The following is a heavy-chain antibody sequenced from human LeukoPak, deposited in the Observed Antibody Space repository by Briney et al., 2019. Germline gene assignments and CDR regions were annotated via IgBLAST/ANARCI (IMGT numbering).Heavy chain of an antibody. D-gene: IGHD3-22*01. Sequence: ASVKVSCKASGYTFTSYYMHWVRQAPGQGLEWMGIINPSGGSTSYAQKFQGRVTMTRDTSTGTVYMELSSLRSEDTAVYYCARDKRSAGDYYDSSGPWYAFDIWGQGTMVTVSS. CDR3: ARDKRSAGDYYDSSGPWYAFDI. CDR2: INPSGGST. V-gene: IGHV1-46*01. CDR1: GYTFTSYY. J-gene: IGHJ3*02.